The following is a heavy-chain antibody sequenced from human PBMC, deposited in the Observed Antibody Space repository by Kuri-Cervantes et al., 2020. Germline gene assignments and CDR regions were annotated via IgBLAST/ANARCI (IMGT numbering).Heavy chain of an antibody. CDR1: GGSFSGYY. CDR3: ARAYCSGGSCYSRSYYYYYGMDV. Sequence: SETLSLTCAVYGGSFSGYYWSWIRQPPGKGLEWIGEINHSGSTNYNPSLKSRVTISVDTSKNQFSLKVSSVTAADTAVYYCARAYCSGGSCYSRSYYYYYGMDVWGQGTTVTVSS. J-gene: IGHJ6*02. CDR2: INHSGST. V-gene: IGHV4-34*01. D-gene: IGHD2-15*01.